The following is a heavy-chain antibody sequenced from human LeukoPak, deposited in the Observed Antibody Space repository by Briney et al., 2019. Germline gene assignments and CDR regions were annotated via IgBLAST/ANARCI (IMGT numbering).Heavy chain of an antibody. CDR3: ARAESGPTAFFDY. V-gene: IGHV4-39*01. CDR2: VYFTGST. Sequence: PSETLSLTCTVAGGSLSSRSHYWGCIRQFPGKGLQWIASVYFTGSTYYNPSLTSRATVSVDTSKNQFSLKLSSVTAADTAVSYCARAESGPTAFFDYWGQGTLVTVSS. CDR1: GGSLSSRSHY. J-gene: IGHJ4*02. D-gene: IGHD3-3*01.